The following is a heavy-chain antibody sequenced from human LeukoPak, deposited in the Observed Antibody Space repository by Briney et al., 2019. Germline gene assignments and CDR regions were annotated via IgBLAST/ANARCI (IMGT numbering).Heavy chain of an antibody. CDR2: INHSGGT. Sequence: SETLSLTCAVHGGSFSGYSWSWLRQPPGKGLEWIGEINHSGGTNYNPSLKSRVTISVDTSKKQLSLELSSMTAADTAVYYCARGYCSSTSCYGAAFDIWGQGTMVTVSS. CDR1: GGSFSGYS. D-gene: IGHD2-2*01. V-gene: IGHV4-34*01. J-gene: IGHJ3*02. CDR3: ARGYCSSTSCYGAAFDI.